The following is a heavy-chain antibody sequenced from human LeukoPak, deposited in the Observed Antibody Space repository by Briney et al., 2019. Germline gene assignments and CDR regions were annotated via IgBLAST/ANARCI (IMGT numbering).Heavy chain of an antibody. Sequence: SETLSLTCTVSGGSISSYYWSLIRQPPGKGLEWIGYIYYSGSTNYNPSLKSRVTISVDTSKNQFSLKLSSVTAADTAVYYCARTLTGYSSSWYWFDPWGQGTLATVSS. CDR2: IYYSGST. D-gene: IGHD6-13*01. V-gene: IGHV4-59*01. CDR3: ARTLTGYSSSWYWFDP. J-gene: IGHJ5*02. CDR1: GGSISSYY.